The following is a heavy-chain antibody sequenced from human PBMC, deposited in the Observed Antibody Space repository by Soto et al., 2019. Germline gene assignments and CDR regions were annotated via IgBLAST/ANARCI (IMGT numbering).Heavy chain of an antibody. Sequence: EVQLLASGGGLVQPGGSLRLSCAASGFTFNNYAMTWVRQAPGKGLEWVSAISGGGDTTSYADSVKGRFTVSRDGSKNTLELQMSSLRAEDTALYYCAKGRGGSGSLAPRVDFWGQGTLVTVSS. CDR1: GFTFNNYA. CDR3: AKGRGGSGSLAPRVDF. V-gene: IGHV3-23*01. J-gene: IGHJ4*02. CDR2: ISGGGDTT. D-gene: IGHD3-10*01.